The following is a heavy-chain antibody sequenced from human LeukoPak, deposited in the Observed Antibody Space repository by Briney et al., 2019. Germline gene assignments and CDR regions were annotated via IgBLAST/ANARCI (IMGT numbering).Heavy chain of an antibody. Sequence: GGSLRLSCVVSGLTFSRYSMSWVRQAPGKGLEWVSGTSASGSDTWYADSVKGRFTIFRDNSKNTLYLQMNSLRAEDTAIYYCAKDAAGPGYWGQGTLVTVSS. CDR1: GLTFSRYS. J-gene: IGHJ4*02. D-gene: IGHD6-13*01. V-gene: IGHV3-23*01. CDR2: TSASGSDT. CDR3: AKDAAGPGY.